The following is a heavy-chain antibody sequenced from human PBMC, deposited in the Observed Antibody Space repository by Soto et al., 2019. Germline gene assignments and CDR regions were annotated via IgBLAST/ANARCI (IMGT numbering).Heavy chain of an antibody. V-gene: IGHV4-31*03. CDR1: GDSLSSGGYY. CDR2: IYYSGST. D-gene: IGHD2-8*01. CDR3: AKTKTPHVRNGMDV. Sequence: SETLSLTCTVSGDSLSSGGYYCSWIRQLPGKGLEWIGFIYYSGSTFYNPSLRSRVTMSADASKNQISLKLSSVTAADTAVYYCAKTKTPHVRNGMDVWGQGTTVTVS. J-gene: IGHJ6*02.